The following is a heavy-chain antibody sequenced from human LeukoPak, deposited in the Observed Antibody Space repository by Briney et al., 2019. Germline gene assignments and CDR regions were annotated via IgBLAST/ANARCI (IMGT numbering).Heavy chain of an antibody. CDR2: ISYDGSNK. CDR3: ARDRRRIAVAGLFDY. V-gene: IGHV3-30-3*01. Sequence: GGSLRLSCAASGFTFSSYAMHWVRQAPGKGLEWVAVISYDGSNKYYADSVKGRLTISRDNSKNTLYLQMNSLRAEDTAVYYCARDRRRIAVAGLFDYWGQGTLVTVSS. D-gene: IGHD6-19*01. CDR1: GFTFSSYA. J-gene: IGHJ4*02.